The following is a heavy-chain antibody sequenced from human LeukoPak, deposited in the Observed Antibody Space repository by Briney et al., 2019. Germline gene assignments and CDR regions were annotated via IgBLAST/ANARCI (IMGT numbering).Heavy chain of an antibody. CDR1: GGTFSSYA. J-gene: IGHJ4*02. Sequence: GASVKVSCKASGGTFSSYAISWVRQAPGQGVGWMGGIIPIFGTANYAQKFQGRVTITTDESTSTAYMELSSLRSEDTAVYYCAREIRDGSSIYRYFDYWGQGTLVTVSS. V-gene: IGHV1-69*05. D-gene: IGHD6-13*01. CDR3: AREIRDGSSIYRYFDY. CDR2: IIPIFGTA.